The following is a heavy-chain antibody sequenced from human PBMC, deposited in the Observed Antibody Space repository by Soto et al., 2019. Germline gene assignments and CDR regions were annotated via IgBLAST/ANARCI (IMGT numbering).Heavy chain of an antibody. CDR2: ISVSGGST. Sequence: EVQLLESGGDLIQPGGSLRLSCAASGFTFSSYAMSWVRQAPGKGLEWVSAISVSGGSTYYADSVKGRFTISRDNSKNTLYLQMNSLRAEDTAVYYCAKDRVSSSSGYAGYFDYWGQGTLVTVSS. J-gene: IGHJ4*02. D-gene: IGHD5-12*01. CDR1: GFTFSSYA. V-gene: IGHV3-23*01. CDR3: AKDRVSSSSGYAGYFDY.